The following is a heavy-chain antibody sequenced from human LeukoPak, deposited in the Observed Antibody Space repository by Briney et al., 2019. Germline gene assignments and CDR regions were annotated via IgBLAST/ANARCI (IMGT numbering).Heavy chain of an antibody. CDR3: ARDGGHQLLNGNWFDP. D-gene: IGHD2-2*01. J-gene: IGHJ5*02. CDR1: GGSFSGYY. CDR2: INHSGST. Sequence: SETLSLTCAVYGGSFSGYYWSWIRQPPGKGLEWIGEINHSGSTNYNPSLKSRVTISVDTSKNQFSLKLSSVTAEDTAVYYCARDGGHQLLNGNWFDPWGQGTLVTVSS. V-gene: IGHV4-34*01.